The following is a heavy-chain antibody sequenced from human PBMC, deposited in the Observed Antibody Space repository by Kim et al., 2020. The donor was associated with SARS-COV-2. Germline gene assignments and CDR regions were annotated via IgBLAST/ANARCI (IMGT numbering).Heavy chain of an antibody. Sequence: SVKVSCKASGGTFSSYAISWVRQAPGQGLEWVGGIILILGTTNYAQKFQGRVTITADKSTSTAYMELSSLRSEDTAVYYCARDLYYYGSGIYYYGMDVW. CDR1: GGTFSSYA. J-gene: IGHJ6*01. CDR3: ARDLYYYGSGIYYYGMDV. V-gene: IGHV1-69*10. CDR2: IILILGTT. D-gene: IGHD3-10*01.